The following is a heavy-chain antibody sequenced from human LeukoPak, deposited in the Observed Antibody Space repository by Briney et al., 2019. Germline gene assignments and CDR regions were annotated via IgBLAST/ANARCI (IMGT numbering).Heavy chain of an antibody. J-gene: IGHJ4*02. Sequence: GGSLRLSCAASGFTFSSYDMHWVRQATGKGLEWVSAIGTAGDTYYPDSVKGRFTISRDNSKNTLYLQMNSLRAEDTAVYYCAKGDLPLVYGGAFEYWGQGTLVTVSS. CDR2: IGTAGDT. V-gene: IGHV3-13*01. CDR3: AKGDLPLVYGGAFEY. CDR1: GFTFSSYD. D-gene: IGHD2-2*02.